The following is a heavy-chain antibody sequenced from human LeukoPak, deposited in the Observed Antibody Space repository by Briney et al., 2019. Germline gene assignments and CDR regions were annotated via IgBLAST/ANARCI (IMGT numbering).Heavy chain of an antibody. V-gene: IGHV1-2*02. D-gene: IGHD3-3*01. CDR3: AIPPRGYYDFWSGFPKSNNFDY. CDR1: GYTFTSYD. J-gene: IGHJ4*02. Sequence: ASVKVSCKASGYTFTSYDINWVRQATGQGLEWMGWINPNSGGTNYAQKFQGRVTMTRDTSISTAYMELSRLRSDDTAVYYCAIPPRGYYDFWSGFPKSNNFDYWGQGTLVTVSS. CDR2: INPNSGGT.